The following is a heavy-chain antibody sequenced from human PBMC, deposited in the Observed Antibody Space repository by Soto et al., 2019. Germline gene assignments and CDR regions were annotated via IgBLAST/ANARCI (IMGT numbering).Heavy chain of an antibody. CDR3: ARSPAYCSGYYYYYYMDF. CDR1: GDSVSSNSAA. J-gene: IGHJ6*03. D-gene: IGHD6-19*01. CDR2: TYYRSKWYN. Sequence: QSQTLSLTCAISGDSVSSNSAAWNWIRQSPSRGLEWLGRTYYRSKWYNDYAVSVKSRITINPDISKNQFSLQLNSVNPEDMAVYYCARSPAYCSGYYYYYYMDFWGKGTTVTVSS. V-gene: IGHV6-1*01.